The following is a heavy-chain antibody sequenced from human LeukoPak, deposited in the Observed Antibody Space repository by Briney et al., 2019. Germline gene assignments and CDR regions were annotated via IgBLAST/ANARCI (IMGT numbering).Heavy chain of an antibody. V-gene: IGHV4-4*07. Sequence: PSETLSLTCTVSGGSISSYYWSWIRQPAGKGLEWIGRIYTSGSTNYNPSLKSRVTMSVDTSKNQFSLKLSSVTAADTAVYYCASSTLSYYDFWSGYLYHWGQGTLVTVSS. CDR1: GGSISSYY. CDR2: IYTSGST. CDR3: ASSTLSYYDFWSGYLYH. D-gene: IGHD3-3*01. J-gene: IGHJ5*02.